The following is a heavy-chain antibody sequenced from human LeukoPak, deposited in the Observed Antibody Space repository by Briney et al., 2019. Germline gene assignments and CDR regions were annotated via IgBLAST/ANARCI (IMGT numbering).Heavy chain of an antibody. CDR2: ISSSGSTI. CDR1: GFTFSDYY. D-gene: IGHD3-3*01. J-gene: IGHJ4*02. V-gene: IGHV3-11*04. CDR3: AKDRFGSFYYFDY. Sequence: GGSLRLSCAASGFTFSDYYMGWIRQAPGKGLEWVSYISSSGSTIYYADSVKGRFTISRDNSKNTLYLQMNSLRAEDTAVYYCAKDRFGSFYYFDYWGQGNLVTVS.